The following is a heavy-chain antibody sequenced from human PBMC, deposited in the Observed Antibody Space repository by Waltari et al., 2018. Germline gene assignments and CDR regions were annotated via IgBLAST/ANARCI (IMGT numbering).Heavy chain of an antibody. J-gene: IGHJ3*02. V-gene: IGHV4-38-2*01. CDR2: IYHSGST. Sequence: QVQLQESGPGLVKPSETLSLTCAVSGYSISSGYYWGWIRQPPGKGLEWIGSIYHSGSTYYNPSLKSGVTRSVDTSKNQISLKLSSVTAADTAVYYCARHRESSGWRKYAFDIWGQGTMVTVSS. D-gene: IGHD6-19*01. CDR1: GYSISSGYY. CDR3: ARHRESSGWRKYAFDI.